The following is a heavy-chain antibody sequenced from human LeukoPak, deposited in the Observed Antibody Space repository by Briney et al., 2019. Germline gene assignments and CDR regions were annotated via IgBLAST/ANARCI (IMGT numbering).Heavy chain of an antibody. Sequence: GGSLRLSCAGSGFVFSDFYINWTRHSPGKGLEWLAYISPDGSYTTYGDSVKGRFVISRDNAKNSVSLQMNSLRVEDTAVYFCASDQVSGVFDYWGQGARVTVS. V-gene: IGHV3-11*05. D-gene: IGHD5/OR15-5a*01. CDR2: ISPDGSYT. J-gene: IGHJ4*02. CDR3: ASDQVSGVFDY. CDR1: GFVFSDFY.